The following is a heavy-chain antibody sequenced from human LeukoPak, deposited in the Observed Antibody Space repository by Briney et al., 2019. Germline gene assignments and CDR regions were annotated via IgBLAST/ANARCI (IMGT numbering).Heavy chain of an antibody. Sequence: GASVKVSCKASGGTFGSYAISWVRQAPGQGLEWMGGIIPIFGTANYAQKFQGRVTITADESTSTAYMELSSLRSEDTAVYYCARGTDYYYGMDVWGQGTTVTVSS. D-gene: IGHD1-14*01. CDR1: GGTFGSYA. J-gene: IGHJ6*02. V-gene: IGHV1-69*13. CDR3: ARGTDYYYGMDV. CDR2: IIPIFGTA.